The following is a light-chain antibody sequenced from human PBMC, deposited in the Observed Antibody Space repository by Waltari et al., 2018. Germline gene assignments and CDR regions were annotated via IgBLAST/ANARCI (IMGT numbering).Light chain of an antibody. CDR2: DNN. Sequence: QSVLTPPPTVSAAPGQQVTIPCSGSSSNIGNNYVSWYQQPPGTAPKLLIYDNNKRPSGIPDRFSGSKSGTSATLGITGLQTGDEADYYCGTWDSSLSAWVFGGGTKLTVL. CDR1: SSNIGNNY. V-gene: IGLV1-51*01. J-gene: IGLJ3*02. CDR3: GTWDSSLSAWV.